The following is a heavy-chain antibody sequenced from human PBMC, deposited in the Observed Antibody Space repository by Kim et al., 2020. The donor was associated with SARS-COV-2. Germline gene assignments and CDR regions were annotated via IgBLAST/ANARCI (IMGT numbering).Heavy chain of an antibody. V-gene: IGHV4-39*01. J-gene: IGHJ4*02. CDR2: IYYSGST. CDR3: ARHRITFGGGDY. Sequence: SETLSLTCTVSGGSISSSSYYWGWIRQPPGKGLEWIGSIYYSGSTYYNPSLKSRVTISVDTSKNQFSLKLSSVTAADTAVYYCARHRITFGGGDYWGQGTLVTVSS. D-gene: IGHD3-16*01. CDR1: GGSISSSSYY.